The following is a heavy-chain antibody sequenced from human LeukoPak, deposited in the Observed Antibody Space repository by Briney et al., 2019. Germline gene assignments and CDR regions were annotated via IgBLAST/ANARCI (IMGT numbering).Heavy chain of an antibody. Sequence: SETLSLTCTVSGGSISSYYWSWIRQPPGKGLEWIGYIYYSGSTNYNPPLKSRVTISVDTSKNQFSLKLSSVTAADTAVYYCARKRYTAMGYFDYWGQGTLVTVSS. J-gene: IGHJ4*02. CDR1: GGSISSYY. CDR2: IYYSGST. D-gene: IGHD5-18*01. V-gene: IGHV4-59*01. CDR3: ARKRYTAMGYFDY.